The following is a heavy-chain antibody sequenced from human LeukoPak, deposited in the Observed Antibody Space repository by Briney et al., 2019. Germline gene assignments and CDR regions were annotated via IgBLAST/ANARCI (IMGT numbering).Heavy chain of an antibody. CDR1: GYAFTRYG. CDR3: AREDCSGGSCYSLSPTPLFHVSSI. V-gene: IGHV1-18*01. D-gene: IGHD2-15*01. CDR2: ISAYNGNT. Sequence: ASVKVSFKASGYAFTRYGISWVRQAPGQGLEWMGWISAYNGNTNYAPKLQGRVTMTTDTSTSTAYMELRSLRSDDTAVYYCAREDCSGGSCYSLSPTPLFHVSSISGQGTMVTVSS. J-gene: IGHJ3*02.